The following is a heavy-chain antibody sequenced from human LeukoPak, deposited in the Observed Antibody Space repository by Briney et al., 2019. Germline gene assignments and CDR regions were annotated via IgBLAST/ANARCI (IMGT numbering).Heavy chain of an antibody. CDR1: GGSISSSSYF. Sequence: SETLSLTCTVSGGSISSSSYFWGWIRQPPGRGLEWIGSFYYSGSTYYNPSLKSRVTISADTSKNQFSLKLSSVTAADTAVYYCARDIPAAHWGQSTLVTVSS. V-gene: IGHV4-39*07. D-gene: IGHD6-13*01. CDR3: ARDIPAAH. CDR2: FYYSGST. J-gene: IGHJ1*01.